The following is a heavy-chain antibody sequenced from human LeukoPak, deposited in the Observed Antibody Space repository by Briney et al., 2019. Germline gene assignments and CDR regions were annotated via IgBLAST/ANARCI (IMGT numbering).Heavy chain of an antibody. V-gene: IGHV3-23*01. D-gene: IGHD6-19*01. J-gene: IGHJ4*02. Sequence: GGTLRLSCAASGFTFSSYGMSWVRQAPGKGLEWVSAISGSGGSTYYADSVKGRFTISRDNSKNTLYLQMNSLRAEDTAVYYCAKTSGWFYFDYWGQGTLVTVSS. CDR3: AKTSGWFYFDY. CDR1: GFTFSSYG. CDR2: ISGSGGST.